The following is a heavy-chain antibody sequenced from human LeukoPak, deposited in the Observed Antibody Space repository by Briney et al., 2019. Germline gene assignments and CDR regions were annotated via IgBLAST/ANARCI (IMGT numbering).Heavy chain of an antibody. CDR1: GGSFSGYY. J-gene: IGHJ4*02. CDR2: INHSGST. V-gene: IGHV4-34*01. Sequence: PSETLSLTCAVYGGSFSGYYWSWIRQPPGKGLEWIGEINHSGSTNYNPSLKSRVTISVDTSKSQFSLKPSSVTAADTAVYYCASDNSGWYDYWGQGTLVTVSS. CDR3: ASDNSGWYDY. D-gene: IGHD6-19*01.